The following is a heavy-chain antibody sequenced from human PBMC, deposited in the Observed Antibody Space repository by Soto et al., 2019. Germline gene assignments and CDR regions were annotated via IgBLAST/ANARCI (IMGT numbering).Heavy chain of an antibody. J-gene: IGHJ6*02. D-gene: IGHD1-26*01. V-gene: IGHV3-30-3*01. CDR2: ISYDGSNK. Sequence: QVQLVESGGGVVQPGRSLRLSCAAPGFTFSSYAMHWVRQAPGKGLEWVAVISYDGSNKYYADSVKGRFTISRDNSKNTLYLQMNSLRAEDTAVYYCARGPYSGRYYYGMDVWGQGTTVTVSS. CDR1: GFTFSSYA. CDR3: ARGPYSGRYYYGMDV.